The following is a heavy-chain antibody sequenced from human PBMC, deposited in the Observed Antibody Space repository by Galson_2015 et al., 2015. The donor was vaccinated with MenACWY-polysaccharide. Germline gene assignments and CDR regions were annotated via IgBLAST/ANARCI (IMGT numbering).Heavy chain of an antibody. CDR2: IYIYYGGGT. V-gene: IGHV4-39*01. CDR3: ARPWAQFSFFDS. D-gene: IGHD1-26*01. CDR1: GGSISSSSYY. J-gene: IGHJ4*02. Sequence: TLSLTCTVSGGSISSSSYYWGWIRQPPGKGLEWIGTIYIYYGGGTYYNPSLKSRATISVDTSENQFSLKLSSVTAADTAVYYCARPWAQFSFFDSWGPGTLVTVSS.